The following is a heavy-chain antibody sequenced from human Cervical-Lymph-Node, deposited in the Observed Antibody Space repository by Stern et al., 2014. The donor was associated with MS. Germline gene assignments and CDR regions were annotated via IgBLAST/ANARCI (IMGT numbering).Heavy chain of an antibody. Sequence: EVQLVESGGGLVQPGGSLRLSCAASAFGVSDYDMTWFRQAPGKGLEWVSFISIRGSPIFYADSVKGRFSITRDKAKNSLYLQMNSLRAEDTAVYFCARERGGTPMVWGQGTLVTVSS. CDR3: ARERGGTPMV. V-gene: IGHV3-48*01. J-gene: IGHJ4*02. D-gene: IGHD5-18*01. CDR1: AFGVSDYD. CDR2: ISIRGSPI.